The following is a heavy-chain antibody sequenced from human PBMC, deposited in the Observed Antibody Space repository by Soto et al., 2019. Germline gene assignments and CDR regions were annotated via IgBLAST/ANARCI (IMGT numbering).Heavy chain of an antibody. CDR2: FDPEDGET. D-gene: IGHD3-16*02. CDR3: ATSIATPNDAFDI. V-gene: IGHV1-24*01. Sequence: GASLKVSCKVSGYTLTELSMHWVRQAPGKGLEWMGGFDPEDGETIYAQKFQGRVTMTEDTSTDTAYMELSSLRSEDTAVYYCATSIATPNDAFDIWGQGTMVTVSS. CDR1: GYTLTELS. J-gene: IGHJ3*02.